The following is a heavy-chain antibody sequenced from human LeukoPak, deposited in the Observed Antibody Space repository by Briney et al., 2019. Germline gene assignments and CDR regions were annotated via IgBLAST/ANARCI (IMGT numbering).Heavy chain of an antibody. CDR1: GFTFSNYV. CDR2: ISSDGSPK. J-gene: IGHJ4*02. Sequence: GTSLRLSCAASGFTFSNYVMHWVRRAPGKGLEWVAIISSDGSPKSYADSVKGRFTISRDNSKNTVYLQMNSLRAEDTAVYYCAKDHLNRGWSYFDSWGQGTLVTVSS. V-gene: IGHV3-33*06. CDR3: AKDHLNRGWSYFDS. D-gene: IGHD6-19*01.